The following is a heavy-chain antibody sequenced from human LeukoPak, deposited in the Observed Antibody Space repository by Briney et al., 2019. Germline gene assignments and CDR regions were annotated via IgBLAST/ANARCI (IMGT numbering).Heavy chain of an antibody. CDR1: GGSITSYY. D-gene: IGHD3-22*01. V-gene: IGHV4-59*01. CDR2: IYYIGST. J-gene: IGHJ4*02. CDR3: ARLGGYSYYYDSSGYRLGELDY. Sequence: SETLSLTCTVSGGSITSYYWSWIRQPPGKGLEWFGYIYYIGSTNYNPSLKSRVTISVDTSKNQFSLKLSSVTAADTAVYYCARLGGYSYYYDSSGYRLGELDYWGQGTLVTVSS.